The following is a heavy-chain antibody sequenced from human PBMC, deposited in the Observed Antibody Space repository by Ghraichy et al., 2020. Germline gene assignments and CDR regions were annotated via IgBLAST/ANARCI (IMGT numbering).Heavy chain of an antibody. CDR2: ITPDGSDK. CDR3: ARDGYNNAVDV. D-gene: IGHD5-12*01. CDR1: GFSFNNFW. V-gene: IGHV3-7*05. J-gene: IGHJ6*02. Sequence: GESLNISCAASGFSFNNFWMSWVRQAPGKGLEWVANITPDGSDKYYVGSVKGRFTISRDNAKNSLYLEMNSLRADDTALYYCARDGYNNAVDVWGQGTTVTVSS.